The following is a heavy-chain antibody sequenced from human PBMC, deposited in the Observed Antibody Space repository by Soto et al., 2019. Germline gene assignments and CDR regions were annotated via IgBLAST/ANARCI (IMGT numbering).Heavy chain of an antibody. J-gene: IGHJ4*02. Sequence: GSLRLSYADSGFTFSSYGMHWVRQAPGKGLEWVAVISYDGSNKYYADSVKGRFTISRDNSKNTLYLQMNSLRAEDTAVYYCAKGSYGDYYFEYWGQGTLVTVSS. V-gene: IGHV3-30*18. CDR1: GFTFSSYG. CDR3: AKGSYGDYYFEY. CDR2: ISYDGSNK. D-gene: IGHD4-17*01.